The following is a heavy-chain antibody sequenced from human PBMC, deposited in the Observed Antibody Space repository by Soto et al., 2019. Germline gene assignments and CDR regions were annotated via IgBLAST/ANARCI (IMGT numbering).Heavy chain of an antibody. V-gene: IGHV1-69*01. CDR2: IIPIFGTA. Sequence: QVQLVQSGAEVKKPGSSVKVSCKAFGGTFSSYSINWVRQAPGQGLEWMGEIIPIFGTANYAQKFQDRVTITADESTGTDYMELSSLTSEDTAVYYCTRDGGRHSGGIDYCGQGILVTVSS. CDR1: GGTFSSYS. CDR3: TRDGGRHSGGIDY. J-gene: IGHJ4*02. D-gene: IGHD1-26*01.